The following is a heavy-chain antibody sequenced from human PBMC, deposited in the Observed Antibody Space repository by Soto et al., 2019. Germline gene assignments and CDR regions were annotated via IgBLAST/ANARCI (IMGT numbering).Heavy chain of an antibody. D-gene: IGHD3-22*01. CDR2: IIPIFGTA. CDR3: ARTWGAYYYDSSGYFDY. J-gene: IGHJ4*02. V-gene: IGHV1-69*06. CDR1: GGTFSSYA. Sequence: SVKVSCKASGGTFSSYAISWVRQAPGQGLEWMGGIIPIFGTANYAQKFQGRVTITADKSTSTAYMELSSLRSEDTAVYYCARTWGAYYYDSSGYFDYWGQGTLVTVSS.